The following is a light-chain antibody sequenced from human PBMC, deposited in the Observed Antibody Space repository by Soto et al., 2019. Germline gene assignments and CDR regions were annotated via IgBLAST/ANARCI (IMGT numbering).Light chain of an antibody. CDR1: QSVSSN. V-gene: IGKV3-15*01. Sequence: EIVMTQSPATLSVFPWERATLSCRASQSVSSNLAWYQQKPGQAPRLLIYGASTRATGIPARFSGSGSGTEFTLTINSLQSEDFAVYYCQQYNNWPRTFGQGTKVDIK. J-gene: IGKJ1*01. CDR3: QQYNNWPRT. CDR2: GAS.